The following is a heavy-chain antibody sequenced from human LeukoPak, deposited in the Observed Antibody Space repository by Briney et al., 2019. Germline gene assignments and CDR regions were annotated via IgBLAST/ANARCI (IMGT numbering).Heavy chain of an antibody. CDR3: ARSRGSSGRYYFDY. CDR2: IGSGGST. V-gene: IGHV3-23*01. CDR1: GFAFSSYA. D-gene: IGHD6-19*01. Sequence: GGSLRLSCAASGFAFSSYAMSWVRQAPGKGLEWVAGIGSGGSTYYADSVKGRFTISRDNSKNTLYLQMNSLRAEDTAVYYCARSRGSSGRYYFDYWGQGTLVTVSS. J-gene: IGHJ4*02.